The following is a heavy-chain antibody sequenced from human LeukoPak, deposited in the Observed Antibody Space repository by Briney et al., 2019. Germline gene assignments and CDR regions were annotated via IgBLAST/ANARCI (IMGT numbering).Heavy chain of an antibody. CDR1: GYTFTDYY. CDR2: INPNSGGT. Sequence: ASVKVSCKASGYTFTDYYMHWVRQAPGQGLEWMGWINPNSGGTNYAQKFQGRVTMTRDTSISTAYMELSRLRSDDTAVYYCARPPYGSGSYGWFDPWGQGTLVTVSS. D-gene: IGHD3-10*01. V-gene: IGHV1-2*02. CDR3: ARPPYGSGSYGWFDP. J-gene: IGHJ5*02.